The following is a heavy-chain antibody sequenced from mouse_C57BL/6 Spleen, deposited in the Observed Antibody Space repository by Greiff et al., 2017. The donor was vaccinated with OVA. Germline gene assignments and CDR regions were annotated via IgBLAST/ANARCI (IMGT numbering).Heavy chain of an antibody. CDR3: ARTGTFAY. CDR1: GFNIKDYY. CDR2: IDPEDGET. V-gene: IGHV14-2*01. Sequence: VQLKESGAELVKPGASVKLSCTASGFNIKDYYMHWVKQRTEQGLEWIGRIDPEDGETKYAPKFQGKATLTADTSSNTAYLQLSSLTSEDTAVYYCARTGTFAYWGQGTLVTVSA. D-gene: IGHD4-1*01. J-gene: IGHJ3*01.